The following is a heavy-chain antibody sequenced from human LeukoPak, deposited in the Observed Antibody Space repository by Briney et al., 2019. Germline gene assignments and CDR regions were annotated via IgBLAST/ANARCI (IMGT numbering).Heavy chain of an antibody. Sequence: GGSLRLSCAASGFTFSSYEMNWVRQAPGKGLEWVSFISSSGSAIHYADSVRGRFTISRDNAKNSLYLQMNSLRAEDTAVYYCARMNLAVAGLDYWGQGTLVTVSS. CDR1: GFTFSSYE. D-gene: IGHD6-19*01. J-gene: IGHJ4*02. CDR3: ARMNLAVAGLDY. CDR2: ISSSGSAI. V-gene: IGHV3-48*03.